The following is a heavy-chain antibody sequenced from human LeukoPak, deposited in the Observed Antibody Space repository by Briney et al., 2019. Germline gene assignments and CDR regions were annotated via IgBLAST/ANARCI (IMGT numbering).Heavy chain of an antibody. CDR1: GYTFTSYY. J-gene: IGHJ4*02. CDR2: INPSGGST. CDR3: ARDLGPMVQDY. V-gene: IGHV1-46*01. Sequence: AASVKVSCKASGYTFTSYYMHWVRQAPGQGLEGMGIINPSGGSTSYAQKFQGRVTMTRDTSTSTVYMELSSLRSEDTAVYYCARDLGPMVQDYWGQGTLVTVSS. D-gene: IGHD3-10*01.